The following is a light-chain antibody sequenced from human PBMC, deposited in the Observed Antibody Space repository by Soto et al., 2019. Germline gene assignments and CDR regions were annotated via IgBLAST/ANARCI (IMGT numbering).Light chain of an antibody. CDR3: NSYTTLSNRV. J-gene: IGLJ1*01. CDR2: EVT. CDR1: RSDIGGYKY. Sequence: QSALTQPASVSGSPGQSITISCTGTRSDIGGYKYVSWYQQHPGKAPKLLIYEVTNRPSGVSDRFSGSKSGNTASLTISGLQAEDEANYYCNSYTTLSNRVFGTGTKLTVL. V-gene: IGLV2-14*01.